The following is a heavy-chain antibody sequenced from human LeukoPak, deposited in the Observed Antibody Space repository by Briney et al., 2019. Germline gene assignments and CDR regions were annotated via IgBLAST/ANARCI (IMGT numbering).Heavy chain of an antibody. V-gene: IGHV1-2*02. CDR3: ARPGGGYSTTVAFDI. Sequence: ASVKVSCKASGYTFTRYYMHWVRQAPGQGLEWMGWINPNSGGTNYAQKFQGRVTMTRDTSISTAYMELSRLRSDDTAVYYCARPGGGYSTTVAFDICGPGTMVTVSS. CDR1: GYTFTRYY. D-gene: IGHD3-22*01. CDR2: INPNSGGT. J-gene: IGHJ3*02.